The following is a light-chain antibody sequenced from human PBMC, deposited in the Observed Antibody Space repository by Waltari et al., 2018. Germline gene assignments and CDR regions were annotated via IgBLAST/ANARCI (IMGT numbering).Light chain of an antibody. CDR2: EVT. J-gene: IGLJ2*01. CDR3: ASFVGTNNFRV. Sequence: QSALTQPPSASGSPGQSVTISCTGTSSDIGSYNFVSWYQHHPGKAPKLIIYEVTQRPSGVPGRVSGSKSGNTASLTGSGLQAEDEADYYCASFVGTNNFRVFGGGTRVTVL. V-gene: IGLV2-8*01. CDR1: SSDIGSYNF.